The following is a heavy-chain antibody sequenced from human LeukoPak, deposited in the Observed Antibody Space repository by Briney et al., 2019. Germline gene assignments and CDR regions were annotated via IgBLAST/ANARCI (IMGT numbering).Heavy chain of an antibody. CDR1: GGSIGITDYS. CDR3: ARVLPHLGYDSRGRYGLRGAFDI. J-gene: IGHJ3*02. CDR2: IYHSGNT. V-gene: IGHV4-30-2*01. D-gene: IGHD3-22*01. Sequence: SQTLSLTCTVSGGSIGITDYSWNWIRQPPGKGLEWIGHIYHSGNTYSNPSLRSRVTISVDRSKNQFALSLSSVTAADTAVYFCARVLPHLGYDSRGRYGLRGAFDIWGQGAMVTVSS.